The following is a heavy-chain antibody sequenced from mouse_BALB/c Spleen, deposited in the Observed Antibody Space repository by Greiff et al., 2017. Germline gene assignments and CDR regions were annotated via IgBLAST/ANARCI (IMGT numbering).Heavy chain of an antibody. CDR3: ARSKGFLDY. CDR2: IYPGSGNT. V-gene: IGHV1-77*01. Sequence: QVQLQRSGAELARPGASVKLSCKASGYTFTDYYINWVKQRTGQGLEWIGEIYPGSGNTYYNEKFKGKATLTADKSSSTAYMQLSSLTSEDSAVYFCARSKGFLDYWGQGTTLTVSS. J-gene: IGHJ2*01. CDR1: GYTFTDYY.